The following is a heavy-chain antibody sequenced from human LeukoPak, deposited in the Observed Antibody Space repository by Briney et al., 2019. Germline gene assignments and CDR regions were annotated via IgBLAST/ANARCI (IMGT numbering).Heavy chain of an antibody. CDR3: AKGVVRSYYYGMDV. CDR1: GFTFTIYA. Sequence: GGSLRLSCAASGFTFTIYAMSWVRQAPGKGLEWVSGISDSGGSTDYADSVKGRFTISRDNPKNTLYLQMNSLRAEDTALYYCAKGVVRSYYYGMDVWGQGTTVTVSS. CDR2: ISDSGGST. J-gene: IGHJ6*02. D-gene: IGHD2-15*01. V-gene: IGHV3-23*01.